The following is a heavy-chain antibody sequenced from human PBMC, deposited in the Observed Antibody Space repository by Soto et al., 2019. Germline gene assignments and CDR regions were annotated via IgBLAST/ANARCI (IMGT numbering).Heavy chain of an antibody. Sequence: QITLKESGPTLVNPTQTLTLTCTFSGFSLSTSGVGVGWIRQPPGKALEWLALIYWNDDKRYSPSLKSRLTITKDTSKNQVVLTMTNMDPVDTATYYCAHGIAAAGFPYYYYYGMDVWGQGTTVTVSS. D-gene: IGHD6-13*01. V-gene: IGHV2-5*01. CDR2: IYWNDDK. CDR1: GFSLSTSGVG. J-gene: IGHJ6*02. CDR3: AHGIAAAGFPYYYYYGMDV.